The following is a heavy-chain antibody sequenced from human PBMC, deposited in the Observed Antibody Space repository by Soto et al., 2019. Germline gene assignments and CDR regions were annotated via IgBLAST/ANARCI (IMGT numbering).Heavy chain of an antibody. CDR1: GYTFTSYG. CDR2: ISAYNGNT. CDR3: ARVGYDFWSGYYPYYGMDV. Sequence: ASVKVSCKASGYTFTSYGISWVRQAPGQGLEWMGWISAYNGNTNYAQKLQGRVTMTTDTSTSTAYMELRSLRSDDTAVYYCARVGYDFWSGYYPYYGMDVWGQGTTVTVSS. V-gene: IGHV1-18*01. D-gene: IGHD3-3*01. J-gene: IGHJ6*02.